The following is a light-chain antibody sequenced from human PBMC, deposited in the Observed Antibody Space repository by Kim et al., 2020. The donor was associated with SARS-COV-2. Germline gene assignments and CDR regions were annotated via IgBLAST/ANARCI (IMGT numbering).Light chain of an antibody. CDR2: GKN. Sequence: SSELTQDPAVSVALGQTVRITCQGDSLRSYYASWYQQKPGQAPVLVIYGKNNRPSGIPDRFSGSSSGNTASLTITGAQAEDEADYYCNSRDSRGNPPPWVFGGGTQLTVL. V-gene: IGLV3-19*01. CDR3: NSRDSRGNPPPWV. J-gene: IGLJ3*02. CDR1: SLRSYY.